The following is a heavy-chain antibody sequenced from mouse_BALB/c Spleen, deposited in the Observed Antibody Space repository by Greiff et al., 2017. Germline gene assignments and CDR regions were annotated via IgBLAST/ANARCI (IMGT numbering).Heavy chain of an antibody. D-gene: IGHD1-1*01. CDR2: IYPGSGST. CDR1: GYTFTSYW. Sequence: LQQPGSELVRPGASVKLSCKASGYTFTSYWMHWVKQRHGQGLEWIGNIYPGSGSTNYDEKFKSKGTLTVDTSSSTAYMHLSSLTSEDSAVYYCTRGGYYGSNWYFDVWGAGTTVTVSA. J-gene: IGHJ1*01. CDR3: TRGGYYGSNWYFDV. V-gene: IGHV1S22*01.